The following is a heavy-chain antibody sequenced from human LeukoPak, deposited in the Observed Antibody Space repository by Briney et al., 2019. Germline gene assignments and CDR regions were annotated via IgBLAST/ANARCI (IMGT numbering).Heavy chain of an antibody. Sequence: SETLSLTCSASGVSISSYYWSWIRQPPGKGLEWIGYLYYSGSTNSNPSLKSRVTMSVDTSKNQFSLKLRSVTAADTAVYYCARGGSGISNAFDIWGQGTMVTVSS. D-gene: IGHD3-10*01. CDR3: ARGGSGISNAFDI. V-gene: IGHV4-59*01. J-gene: IGHJ3*02. CDR1: GVSISSYY. CDR2: LYYSGST.